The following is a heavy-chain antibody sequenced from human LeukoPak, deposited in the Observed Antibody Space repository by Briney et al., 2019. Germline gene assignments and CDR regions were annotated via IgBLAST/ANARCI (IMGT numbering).Heavy chain of an antibody. Sequence: SETLSLTCAVYGGSFSGYYWGWIRQPAGKGLEWIGRIYTSGSTNYNPSLKSRVTMSVDTSKNQFSLKLSSVTAADTAVYYCARDLVSGFDYWGQGTLVTVSS. V-gene: IGHV4-4*07. J-gene: IGHJ4*02. CDR2: IYTSGST. CDR1: GGSFSGYY. D-gene: IGHD2-8*01. CDR3: ARDLVSGFDY.